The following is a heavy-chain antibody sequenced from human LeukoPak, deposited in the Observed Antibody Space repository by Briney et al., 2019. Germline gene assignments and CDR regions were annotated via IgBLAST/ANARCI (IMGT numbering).Heavy chain of an antibody. CDR1: GYTFTSYD. D-gene: IGHD2-21*02. V-gene: IGHV1-8*03. CDR3: ARGGAYCGGDCYSGNDAFDI. J-gene: IGHJ3*02. Sequence: GASVKVSCEASGYTFTSYDINWVRQATGQGLEWMGCMNSNSGNTGYAQKFQGRVTISRNNSLSTANMELSSLRSEDTAVYYCARGGAYCGGDCYSGNDAFDIWGQGTMVTVSS. CDR2: MNSNSGNT.